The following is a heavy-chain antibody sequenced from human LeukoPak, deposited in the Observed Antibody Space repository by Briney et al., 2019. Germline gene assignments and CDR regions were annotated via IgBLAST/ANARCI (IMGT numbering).Heavy chain of an antibody. CDR2: IIPIFGTA. Sequence: GASVTVSCTASGGTFSSYAISWVRQAPGQGLEWMGGIIPIFGTANYAQKFQGRVTITADESTSTAYMELSSLRSEDTAVYYCAKSQRRGSTATPLFDYWGQGTLVTVSS. CDR3: AKSQRRGSTATPLFDY. V-gene: IGHV1-69*13. CDR1: GGTFSSYA. J-gene: IGHJ4*02. D-gene: IGHD3-10*01.